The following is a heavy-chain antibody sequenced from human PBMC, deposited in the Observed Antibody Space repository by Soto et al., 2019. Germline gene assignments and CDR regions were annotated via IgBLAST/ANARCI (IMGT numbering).Heavy chain of an antibody. CDR2: INPNSGNT. CDR3: ARTGELLSNDAFDI. V-gene: IGHV1-8*02. Sequence: EASVKVSCKASGYTFTGYYMHWVRQAPGQGLEWMGWINPNSGNTSYAQKFQGRVTMTRNTSISTAYMELSSLRSEDTAVYYCARTGELLSNDAFDIWGQGTMVTVSS. D-gene: IGHD3-10*01. CDR1: GYTFTGYY. J-gene: IGHJ3*02.